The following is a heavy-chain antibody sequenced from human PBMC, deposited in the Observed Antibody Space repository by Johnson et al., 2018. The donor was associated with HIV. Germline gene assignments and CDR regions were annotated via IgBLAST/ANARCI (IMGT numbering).Heavy chain of an antibody. V-gene: IGHV3-30*10. J-gene: IGHJ3*02. Sequence: QLVESGGGVVQPGRSLRLSCAASGFTFSAYAMHWVRQAPGKGLEWVAAISDDESKTYYTDSMKGRFTISRDNSKNTLYLQMNSLRAEDTAVYYCARGLGSRSAFDIWGQGTMVTVSS. CDR1: GFTFSAYA. CDR3: ARGLGSRSAFDI. D-gene: IGHD2-2*01. CDR2: ISDDESKT.